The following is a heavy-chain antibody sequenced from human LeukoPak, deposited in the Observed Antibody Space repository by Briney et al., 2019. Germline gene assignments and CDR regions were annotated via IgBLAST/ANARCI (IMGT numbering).Heavy chain of an antibody. CDR1: GFTFSSYA. CDR2: ISGSGGST. V-gene: IGHV3-23*01. CDR3: AKGHNYGDAFDI. D-gene: IGHD4-17*01. J-gene: IGHJ3*02. Sequence: PGGSLRLSCAASGFTFSSYAMSWLRQAPGKGLEWVSAISGSGGSTYYADSVKGRFTISRDNSKNTLYLQMNSLRAEDTAVYYCAKGHNYGDAFDIWGQRTMVTVSS.